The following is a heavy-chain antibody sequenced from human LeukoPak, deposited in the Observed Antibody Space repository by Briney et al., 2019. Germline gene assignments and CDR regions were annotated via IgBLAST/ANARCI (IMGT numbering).Heavy chain of an antibody. D-gene: IGHD6-19*01. CDR3: ARDEAVAGNNWFDP. V-gene: IGHV1-2*02. Sequence: ASVKVSCKASGGTFSSYAISWVRQAPGQGLEWMGWINPNSGGTNYAQKFQGRVTMTRDTSISTAYMELSRLRSDDTAVYYCARDEAVAGNNWFDPWGQGTLVTVSS. CDR1: GGTFSSYA. CDR2: INPNSGGT. J-gene: IGHJ5*02.